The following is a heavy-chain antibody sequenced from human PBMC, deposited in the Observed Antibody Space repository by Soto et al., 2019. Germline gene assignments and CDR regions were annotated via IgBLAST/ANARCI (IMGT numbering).Heavy chain of an antibody. CDR3: ARGPIGDAAMVTNYFDY. D-gene: IGHD5-18*01. Sequence: QVQLVESGGGVVQPGRSLRLSCAASGFTFSNYAIHWVRQAPGKGLEWVAVLSYDGNNIHYADSVKGRFTVSRDNSKNTLFLQMNRLRAEETALYYCARGPIGDAAMVTNYFDYWGQGTLVTVSS. V-gene: IGHV3-30-3*01. J-gene: IGHJ4*02. CDR1: GFTFSNYA. CDR2: LSYDGNNI.